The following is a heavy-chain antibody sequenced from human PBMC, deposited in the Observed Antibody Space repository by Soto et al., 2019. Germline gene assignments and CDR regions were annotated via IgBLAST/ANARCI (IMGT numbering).Heavy chain of an antibody. V-gene: IGHV1-3*01. CDR1: GYTLTSYA. J-gene: IGHJ4*02. CDR3: ARGIAAAGPDY. D-gene: IGHD6-13*01. CDR2: INAGNGNT. Sequence: GASVKVSCKASGYTLTSYAMRWVRQAPGQRLEWMGWINAGNGNTKYSQKFQGRVTITRDTSASTAYMELSSLRSEDTAVYYCARGIAAAGPDYWGQGTLVTVSS.